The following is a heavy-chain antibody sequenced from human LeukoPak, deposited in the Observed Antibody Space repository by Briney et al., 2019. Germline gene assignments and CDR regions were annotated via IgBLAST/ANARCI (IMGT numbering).Heavy chain of an antibody. V-gene: IGHV1-18*01. CDR2: ISAYNGNT. Sequence: GASVTVSCKASGYTFTSYGISWVRQAPGQGLEWMGWISAYNGNTNYAQKLQGRVTMTTDTSTSTAYMELRSLRSDDTAVYYCARDHQYQLLIVDAFDIWGQGTMVTVSS. D-gene: IGHD2-2*01. J-gene: IGHJ3*02. CDR3: ARDHQYQLLIVDAFDI. CDR1: GYTFTSYG.